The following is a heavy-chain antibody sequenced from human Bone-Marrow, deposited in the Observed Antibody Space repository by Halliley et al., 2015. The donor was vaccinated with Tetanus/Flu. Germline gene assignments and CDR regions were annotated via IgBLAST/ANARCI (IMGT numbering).Heavy chain of an antibody. CDR3: VRGGGKAINY. CDR2: IKEDGSKK. J-gene: IGHJ4*02. CDR1: GFTFSNFW. V-gene: IGHV3-7*03. D-gene: IGHD2-15*01. Sequence: SLRLSCAASGFTFSNFWMSWVRQAPGKGLEWVANIKEDGSKKYYVDSVKGRFTMSRDNAENSLYLQMNSLRAEDTAVYFCVRGGGKAINYWGQGTLVTVSS.